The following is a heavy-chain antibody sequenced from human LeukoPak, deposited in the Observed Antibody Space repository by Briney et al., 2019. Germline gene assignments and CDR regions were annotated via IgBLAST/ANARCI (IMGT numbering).Heavy chain of an antibody. Sequence: GGSLRLSCAASGFTFSNYNMHWVRQAPGKGLEWVSYISSSGSTIYYADSVKGRFTISRDNAKNSLYLQMNSLRAEDTAVYYCARESEIVWGGYAYWGQGTLVTVSS. V-gene: IGHV3-48*04. J-gene: IGHJ4*02. CDR2: ISSSGSTI. CDR1: GFTFSNYN. CDR3: ARESEIVWGGYAY. D-gene: IGHD3-16*01.